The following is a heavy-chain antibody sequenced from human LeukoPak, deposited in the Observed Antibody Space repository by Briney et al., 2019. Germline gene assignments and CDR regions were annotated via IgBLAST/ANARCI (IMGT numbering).Heavy chain of an antibody. CDR2: INHSGST. D-gene: IGHD2-2*01. J-gene: IGHJ5*02. CDR1: GGSFSGYY. V-gene: IGHV4-34*01. CDR3: ASTPLDAMNWFDP. Sequence: SETLSLTCAVYGGSFSGYYWSWIRQPPGKGLEWIGEINHSGSTNYNPSLKSRVTISVDTSKSQFSLKLSSVTAADTAVYYCASTPLDAMNWFDPWGQGTLVTVSS.